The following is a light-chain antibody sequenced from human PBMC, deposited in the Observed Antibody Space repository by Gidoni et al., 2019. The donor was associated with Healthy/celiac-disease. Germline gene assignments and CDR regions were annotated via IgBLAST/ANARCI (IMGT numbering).Light chain of an antibody. V-gene: IGKV3-20*01. CDR3: QQYGSSHT. CDR2: GAS. Sequence: IVLPQSPGTLSLSPGERATPSCRASQSVSSSYLAWYQQKPGQAPRLLIYGASSRATGIPDRFSGSGSGTDFTLTISRLEPEDFAVYYCQQYGSSHTFGQXTRLEIK. J-gene: IGKJ5*01. CDR1: QSVSSSY.